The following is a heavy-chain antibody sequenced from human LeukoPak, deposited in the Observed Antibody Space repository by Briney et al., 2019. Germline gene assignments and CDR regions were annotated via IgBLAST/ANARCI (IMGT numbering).Heavy chain of an antibody. CDR3: ARHDSVRGVMENFDY. CDR2: INHSGST. J-gene: IGHJ4*02. Sequence: PSETLSLTCAVYGGSFSGYYWSWIRQPPGKGPEWIGEINHSGSTNYNPSLKSRVTISVDTSKNQFSLKLSSVTAADTAVYYCARHDSVRGVMENFDYWGQGTLVTVSS. D-gene: IGHD3-10*01. CDR1: GGSFSGYY. V-gene: IGHV4-34*01.